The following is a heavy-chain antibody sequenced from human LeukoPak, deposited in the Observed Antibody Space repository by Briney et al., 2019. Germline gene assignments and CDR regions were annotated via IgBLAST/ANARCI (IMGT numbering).Heavy chain of an antibody. D-gene: IGHD3-9*01. V-gene: IGHV4-34*01. CDR2: INHSGST. J-gene: IGHJ4*02. CDR3: ARNVLRYFDWIL. CDR1: GGSFSGYY. Sequence: SETLSLTCAVYGGSFSGYYWSWIRQPPGKGLEWIGEINHSGSTNYNPSLKSRVTISVDTSKNQFSLKLSSVTAADTAVYYCARNVLRYFDWILWGQGTLVTVSS.